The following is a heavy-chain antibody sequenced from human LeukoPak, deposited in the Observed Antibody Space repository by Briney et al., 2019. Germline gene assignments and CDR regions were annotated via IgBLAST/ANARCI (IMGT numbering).Heavy chain of an antibody. V-gene: IGHV3-74*01. CDR2: IDKEGSAA. CDR3: ARGGYSGSYYRFD. D-gene: IGHD1-26*01. J-gene: IGHJ4*02. Sequence: GGSLRLSCVSSGFIFTNYWMLWVRQVPGKGPVWVGRIDKEGSAAFYAESVKGRFTISRDNVKSTVYLQMNSLTAEDTAVYHCARGGYSGSYYRFDWGQGTLVTVSS. CDR1: GFIFTNYW.